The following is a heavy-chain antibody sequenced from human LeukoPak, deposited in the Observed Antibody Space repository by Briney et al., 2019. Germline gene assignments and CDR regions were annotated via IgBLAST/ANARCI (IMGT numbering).Heavy chain of an antibody. CDR3: ARSSSWYFDWFDP. CDR2: IYSGGDT. J-gene: IGHJ5*02. CDR1: GFTVSSNY. D-gene: IGHD6-13*01. V-gene: IGHV3-53*01. Sequence: GGSLRLSCAASGFTVSSNYMSWVRQAPGKGLEWVSIIYSGGDTYYADSVKGRFTISRDNSKNTLYLQMNSLRAEDTAVYHCARSSSWYFDWFDPWGQGTLVTVSS.